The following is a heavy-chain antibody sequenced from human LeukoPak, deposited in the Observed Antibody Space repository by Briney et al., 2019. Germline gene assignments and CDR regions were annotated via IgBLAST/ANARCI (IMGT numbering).Heavy chain of an antibody. D-gene: IGHD2-15*01. CDR1: GFTFSSYA. CDR3: AKEPQVVVAATFDY. Sequence: PGGSLRLSCAASGFTFSSYAMSWVRQAPGKGLEWVSAISGSGGSTSYADSVKGRFTTSRDNSKNTLYLQMNSLRAEDTAVYYCAKEPQVVVAATFDYWGQGTLVTVSS. J-gene: IGHJ4*02. CDR2: ISGSGGST. V-gene: IGHV3-23*01.